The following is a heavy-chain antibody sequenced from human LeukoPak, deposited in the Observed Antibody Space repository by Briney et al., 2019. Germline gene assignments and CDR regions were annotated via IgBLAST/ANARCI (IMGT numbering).Heavy chain of an antibody. V-gene: IGHV1-18*01. CDR2: ISAYNGNT. Sequence: AAVKVSCKASGYTFTSNGISWVRQAPGQGLEWMGWISAYNGNTNYEQKLQGRVTMTTDTSTTTAYMELRSLRSDDTAVYYCARDYRTGFDYWGQGTLVTVSS. CDR1: GYTFTSNG. D-gene: IGHD7-27*01. CDR3: ARDYRTGFDY. J-gene: IGHJ4*02.